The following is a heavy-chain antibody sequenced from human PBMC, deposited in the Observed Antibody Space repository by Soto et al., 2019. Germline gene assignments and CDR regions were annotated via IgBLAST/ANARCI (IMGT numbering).Heavy chain of an antibody. D-gene: IGHD6-19*01. CDR2: IKQDGSEK. CDR1: GFTFSNYW. J-gene: IGHJ4*01. V-gene: IGHV3-7*04. CDR3: AREVAGFDY. Sequence: GGPLRLSCAASGFTFSNYWMSWVSQAPGKGLEWVANIKQDGSEKYYVDSVKGRYTISRDNAKNSLYLQMNSLRAEDTAVYYCAREVAGFDYWGQGTLVTVSS.